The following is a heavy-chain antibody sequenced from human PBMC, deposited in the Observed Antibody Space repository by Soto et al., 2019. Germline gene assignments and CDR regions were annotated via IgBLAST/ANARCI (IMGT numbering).Heavy chain of an antibody. D-gene: IGHD4-17*01. J-gene: IGHJ4*02. CDR1: GGTFSSYA. V-gene: IGHV1-69*06. CDR3: ANHPRPYGDYDDY. Sequence: SVKVSCKASGGTFSSYAISWGRQAPGEGLEWMGGIIPIFGTANYAQKFQGRVTITADKSTSTAYMELSSLRSEDTAVYYCANHPRPYGDYDDYWGQGTMVTVSS. CDR2: IIPIFGTA.